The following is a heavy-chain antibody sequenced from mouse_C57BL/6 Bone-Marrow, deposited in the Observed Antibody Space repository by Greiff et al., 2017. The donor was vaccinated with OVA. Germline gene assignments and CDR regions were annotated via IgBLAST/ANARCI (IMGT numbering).Heavy chain of an antibody. V-gene: IGHV14-3*01. CDR3: ASLITTVVANAMDY. J-gene: IGHJ4*01. D-gene: IGHD1-1*01. CDR2: IDPANGNT. Sequence: EVQLQQSVAELVRPGASVKLSCTASGFNIKNTYMHWVKQRPEQGLEWLGRIDPANGNTKYAPKFQGQATITADTSSNTAYLQLSILTSEDTAIYYCASLITTVVANAMDYWGQGTSVTVSS. CDR1: GFNIKNTY.